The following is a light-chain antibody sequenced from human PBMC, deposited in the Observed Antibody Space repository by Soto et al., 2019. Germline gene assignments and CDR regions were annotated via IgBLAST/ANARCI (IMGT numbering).Light chain of an antibody. Sequence: TQPRSVSGSPGQSDTITCTGTSSDVGGSNHVFWYQHHPGKYPKFKIYYMSKRPSGVPDPFSGSKSGNTASLTISGLQAEDEADYYCCSSAGDYPNLCGAGNRTPS. CDR3: CSSAGDYPNL. V-gene: IGLV2-11*01. CDR2: YMS. CDR1: SSDVGGSNH. J-gene: IGLJ1*01.